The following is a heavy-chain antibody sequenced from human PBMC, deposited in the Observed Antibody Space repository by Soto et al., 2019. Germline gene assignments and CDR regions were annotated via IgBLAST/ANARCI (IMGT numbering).Heavy chain of an antibody. CDR2: ISYSGST. CDR1: GGSISNGCYY. V-gene: IGHV4-31*03. Sequence: PSETLSLTCTVSGGSISNGCYYWNWIRQHPGKGLEWIGYISYSGSTYYNPSLESRLTISLDTSKNQFSLKLSSVTAADTAVYYCARFRGTIFGVVITRAYYYYGMDVWGQGTTVTVSS. CDR3: ARFRGTIFGVVITRAYYYYGMDV. D-gene: IGHD3-3*01. J-gene: IGHJ6*02.